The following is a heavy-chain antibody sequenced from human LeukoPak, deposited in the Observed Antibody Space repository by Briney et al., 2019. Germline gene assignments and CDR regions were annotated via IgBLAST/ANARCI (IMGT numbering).Heavy chain of an antibody. J-gene: IGHJ5*02. D-gene: IGHD2-15*01. V-gene: IGHV1-18*01. CDR1: GYTFTSYG. CDR2: ISAYNGNT. CDR3: ARSPGYCSGGSCYGHNWFDP. Sequence: ASVKVSCKASGYTFTSYGISWVRQAPGQGLEWMGWISAYNGNTNYAQKLQGRVTMTTDTSTSTVYMELSSLRSEDTAVYYCARSPGYCSGGSCYGHNWFDPWGQGTLVTVSS.